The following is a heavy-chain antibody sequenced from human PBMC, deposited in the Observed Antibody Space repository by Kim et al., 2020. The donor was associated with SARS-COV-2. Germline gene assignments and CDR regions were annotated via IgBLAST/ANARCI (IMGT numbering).Heavy chain of an antibody. V-gene: IGHV4-39*07. CDR2: IYYSGST. D-gene: IGHD3-22*01. CDR1: GGSISSSSYY. CDR3: ARAPYYYDSSGYYYYYYDMDV. Sequence: SETLSLTCTVSGGSISSSSYYWGWIRQPPGKGLEWIGSIYYSGSTYYNPSLKSRVTISVDTSKNQFSLKLSSVTAADTAVYYCARAPYYYDSSGYYYYYYDMDVWGQGTTVTVSS. J-gene: IGHJ6*02.